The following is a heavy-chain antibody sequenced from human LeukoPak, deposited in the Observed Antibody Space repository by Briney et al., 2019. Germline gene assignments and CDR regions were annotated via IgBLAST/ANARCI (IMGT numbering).Heavy chain of an antibody. D-gene: IGHD6-19*01. CDR2: INHSGST. CDR1: GGSFSGYY. V-gene: IGHV4-34*01. Sequence: SETLSLTCAVYGGSFSGYYWSWIRQPPGKGLEWIGEINHSGSTNYNPSLKSRVTISVDTSKNQFSLKLSSVTAADTAVYYCARVGQWLRYFDYWGQGTLVTVSS. J-gene: IGHJ4*02. CDR3: ARVGQWLRYFDY.